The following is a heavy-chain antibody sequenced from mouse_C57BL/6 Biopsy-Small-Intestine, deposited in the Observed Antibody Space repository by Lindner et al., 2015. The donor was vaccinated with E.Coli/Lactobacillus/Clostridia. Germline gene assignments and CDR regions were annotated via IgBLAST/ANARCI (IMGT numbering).Heavy chain of an antibody. Sequence: VQLQESGAELVKPGASVKISCKASGHAFSSYYMNWVKQRPGRGLEWIGQIYPGDGDTNYNGKFKGKATLTADKSSKTAYMQLSSLTSEDSAVYFCARKDNSGPFAYWGQGTLVTVSA. CDR1: GHAFSSYY. J-gene: IGHJ3*01. CDR2: IYPGDGDT. CDR3: ARKDNSGPFAY. V-gene: IGHV1-80*01. D-gene: IGHD3-2*02.